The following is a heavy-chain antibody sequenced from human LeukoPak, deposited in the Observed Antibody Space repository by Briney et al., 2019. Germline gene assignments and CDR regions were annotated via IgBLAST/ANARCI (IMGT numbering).Heavy chain of an antibody. D-gene: IGHD2-21*01. V-gene: IGHV1-69*04. CDR2: IIPILGIA. J-gene: IGHJ3*02. CDR1: GGTFSSYA. CDR3: ARGQIVVVNDAFDI. Sequence: GASVKVSCKASGGTFSSYAISWVRQAPGQGLEWMGRIIPILGIANYAQKFQGRVTITADKSTSTAYMELSSLRSEDTAVYYCARGQIVVVNDAFDIWGQGTMVTVSS.